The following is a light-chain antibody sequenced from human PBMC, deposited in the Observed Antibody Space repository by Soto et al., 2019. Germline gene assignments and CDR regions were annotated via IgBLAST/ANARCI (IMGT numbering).Light chain of an antibody. CDR3: CSYAGSYTLV. J-gene: IGLJ2*01. V-gene: IGLV2-11*01. CDR1: SSDVGGYNF. CDR2: DVN. Sequence: QSALTQPRSVSGSPGQSVTMACTGTSSDVGGYNFVSWYQQYPGKAPKVMIYDVNKRPSGVPDRFSGSKSGKTASLTISGLQAEDEADYYCCSYAGSYTLVFGGGTKVTVL.